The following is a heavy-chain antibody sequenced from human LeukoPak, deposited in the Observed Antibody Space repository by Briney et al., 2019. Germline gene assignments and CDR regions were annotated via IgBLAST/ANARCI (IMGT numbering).Heavy chain of an antibody. CDR3: VREAGYCASVCLKSNWFDP. Sequence: GGSLRLSCAASGFPFSNHAMSWVRQPPGKGLEWVSAISNGNTYYADSVRGRFTISRDDSKNMVYLQMNSLRDEDTALYYCVREAGYCASVCLKSNWFDPWGQGTLGTGSS. V-gene: IGHV3-23*01. D-gene: IGHD2-21*02. CDR2: ISNGNT. CDR1: GFPFSNHA. J-gene: IGHJ5*02.